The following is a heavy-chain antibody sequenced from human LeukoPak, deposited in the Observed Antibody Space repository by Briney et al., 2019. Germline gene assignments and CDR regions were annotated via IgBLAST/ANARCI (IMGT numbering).Heavy chain of an antibody. CDR2: IYYSGST. Sequence: SETLSLTCTVSGGSISSYYWSWIRQPPGKGLEWIGYIYYSGSTNYNPSLKSRVTISVDTSKDQFSLKLSSVTAADTAVYYCARDRPDAFDIWGQGTMVTVSS. J-gene: IGHJ3*02. V-gene: IGHV4-59*01. CDR1: GGSISSYY. CDR3: ARDRPDAFDI.